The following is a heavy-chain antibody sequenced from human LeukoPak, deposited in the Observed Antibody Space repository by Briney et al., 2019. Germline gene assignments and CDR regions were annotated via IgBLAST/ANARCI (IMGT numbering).Heavy chain of an antibody. D-gene: IGHD3-22*01. J-gene: IGHJ4*02. Sequence: GGSLRLSCAASGFTFSSYSMNWVRQAPGKGLEWVSSISSSSSYIYYADSVKGRFTISRDSAKNSLYLQMNSLRAEDTAVYYCARPYYYDSSGLTRFDYWGQGTLVTVSS. V-gene: IGHV3-21*01. CDR3: ARPYYYDSSGLTRFDY. CDR2: ISSSSSYI. CDR1: GFTFSSYS.